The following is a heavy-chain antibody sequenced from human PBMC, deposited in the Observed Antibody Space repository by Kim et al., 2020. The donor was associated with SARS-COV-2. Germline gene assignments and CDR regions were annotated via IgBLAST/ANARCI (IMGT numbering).Heavy chain of an antibody. CDR2: P. Sequence: PTYAQYFTGRFVFSMDTSVSTAYLQISSLKAEDTAVYYCARGSPGLFDYWGQGTLVTVSS. J-gene: IGHJ4*02. V-gene: IGHV7-4-1*02. D-gene: IGHD3-16*01. CDR3: ARGSPGLFDY.